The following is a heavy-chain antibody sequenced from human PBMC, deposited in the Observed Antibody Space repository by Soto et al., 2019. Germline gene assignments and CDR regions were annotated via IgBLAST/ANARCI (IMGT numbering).Heavy chain of an antibody. J-gene: IGHJ4*02. CDR2: IYGGGTT. CDR1: GFTVSSKY. CDR3: VQTTGWPGFDF. V-gene: IGHV3-53*01. Sequence: EVQLVESGGGLIQPGGSLRLSCAASGFTVSSKYMTWVRQAPGKGLEWVSVIYGGGTTYYADSVKGRFTISRDNSKITLYRQVNSLRAEDTGVYYCVQTTGWPGFDFWGQGTLVTVSS. D-gene: IGHD6-19*01.